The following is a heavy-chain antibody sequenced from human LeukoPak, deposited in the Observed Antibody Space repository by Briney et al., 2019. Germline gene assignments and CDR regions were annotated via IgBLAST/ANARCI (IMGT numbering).Heavy chain of an antibody. CDR3: AKCSANYYNDAFDI. Sequence: GGSLRLSCAASGFTFSSYAMSWVRQAPGKGLEWVAVIRGGGGVSFYSDSVKGRFTISRDNSKNTLYLQMNSLRAEDTAMYYCAKCSANYYNDAFDIWGRGTMVTGSS. CDR2: IRGGGGVS. CDR1: GFTFSSYA. V-gene: IGHV3-23*01. J-gene: IGHJ3*02. D-gene: IGHD3-10*02.